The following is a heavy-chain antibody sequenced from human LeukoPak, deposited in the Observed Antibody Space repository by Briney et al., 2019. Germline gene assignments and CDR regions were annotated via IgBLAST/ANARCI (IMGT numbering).Heavy chain of an antibody. CDR1: GGSISSSSYS. J-gene: IGHJ4*02. CDR2: IYNSGST. D-gene: IGHD7-27*01. CDR3: AVGWPGVAFDY. V-gene: IGHV4-39*01. Sequence: SETLSLTCTVSGGSISSSSYSWGWIRQPPGKGLEWIGSIYNSGSTYDNPSLKSRVTISVDTSKNQFSLKLSSVTAADTAVYYCAVGWPGVAFDYWGQGTLVTVSS.